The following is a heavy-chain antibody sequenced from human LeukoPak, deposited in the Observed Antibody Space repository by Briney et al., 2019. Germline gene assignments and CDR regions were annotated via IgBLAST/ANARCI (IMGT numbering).Heavy chain of an antibody. V-gene: IGHV4-59*01. Sequence: SETLSLTCTVSGDSIRRGHWSWIRQPPGKGREWIGYIYYSGNTNYNPSLKSRVTISVDTSKNQFSLKLSSVTAADTAVYYCAKYSGHDTSGYYESRAFDIWGQGTMVTVSS. CDR3: AKYSGHDTSGYYESRAFDI. CDR2: IYYSGNT. J-gene: IGHJ3*02. CDR1: GDSIRRGH. D-gene: IGHD3-22*01.